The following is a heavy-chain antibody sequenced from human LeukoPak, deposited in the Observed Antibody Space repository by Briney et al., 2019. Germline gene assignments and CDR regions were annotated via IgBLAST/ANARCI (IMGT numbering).Heavy chain of an antibody. D-gene: IGHD2-15*01. J-gene: IGHJ6*02. V-gene: IGHV1-2*04. Sequence: ASVKVSCKASGYTFTGYYMHWVRQAPGQGLEWMGWINPNSGGTNYAQKFQGWVTMTRDTSISTAYMELSRLRSDDTAVYYCAREKNYRSGGSCYYYYGMDVWGQGTTVTVSS. CDR3: AREKNYRSGGSCYYYYGMDV. CDR2: INPNSGGT. CDR1: GYTFTGYY.